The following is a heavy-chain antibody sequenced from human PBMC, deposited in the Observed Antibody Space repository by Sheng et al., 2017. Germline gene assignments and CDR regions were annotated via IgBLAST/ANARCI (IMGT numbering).Heavy chain of an antibody. CDR1: GFTFSSYT. Sequence: EVQLVESGGGLVKPGGSLRLSCAASGFTFSSYTMNWVRQAPGKWLEWVSSISSNSNSIHYADSVKGRVTISRDNARNSLYLEMNSLRAEDTAVYFCAREGYSSGWYVDYWGQGTL. D-gene: IGHD6-19*01. CDR2: ISSNSNSI. J-gene: IGHJ4*02. V-gene: IGHV3-21*01. CDR3: AREGYSSGWYVDY.